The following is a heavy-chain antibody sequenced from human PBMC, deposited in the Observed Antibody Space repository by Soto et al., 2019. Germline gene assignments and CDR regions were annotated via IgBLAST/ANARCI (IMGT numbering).Heavy chain of an antibody. D-gene: IGHD6-6*01. J-gene: IGHJ4*02. CDR3: AKDSVRGIAARRLGY. Sequence: EVQLLESGGGLVQPGGSLRLSCAASGFTFSSYAMSWVRQAPGKGLEWVSAMSGSGGSTYYADSVKGRFTISRNNSKNTLYLQMNSLRAEDTAVYYCAKDSVRGIAARRLGYWGQGTLVTVSS. V-gene: IGHV3-23*01. CDR2: MSGSGGST. CDR1: GFTFSSYA.